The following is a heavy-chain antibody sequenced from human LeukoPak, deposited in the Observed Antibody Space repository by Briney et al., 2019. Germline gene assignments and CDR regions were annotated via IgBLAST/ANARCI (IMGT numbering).Heavy chain of an antibody. CDR1: GFTFSSYA. CDR2: ISYDGSSK. D-gene: IGHD2-21*01. V-gene: IGHV3-30*04. Sequence: GGSLRLSCAASGFTFSSYAMHWVRQAPGKGLEWVAVISYDGSSKYYADSVKGRFTISRDNSKNTLYLQMNSLRVEDAALYYCARAPVTSCRGAFCYPFDYWGQGILVTVSS. J-gene: IGHJ4*02. CDR3: ARAPVTSCRGAFCYPFDY.